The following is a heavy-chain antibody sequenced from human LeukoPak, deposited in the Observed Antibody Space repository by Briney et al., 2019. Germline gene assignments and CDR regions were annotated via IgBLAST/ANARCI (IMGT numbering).Heavy chain of an antibody. D-gene: IGHD2-21*02. CDR2: ISGSGYNT. Sequence: GGSLRLSCAASGFTFSSYAMSWGRQAPGKGLEWVSAISGSGYNTYYAASVKGQFTISRDNSGNTLYLQMNSLRAEDTAVYYCAKDGSRCGGDCYDAFDIWGQGTMVTVSS. V-gene: IGHV3-23*01. J-gene: IGHJ3*02. CDR3: AKDGSRCGGDCYDAFDI. CDR1: GFTFSSYA.